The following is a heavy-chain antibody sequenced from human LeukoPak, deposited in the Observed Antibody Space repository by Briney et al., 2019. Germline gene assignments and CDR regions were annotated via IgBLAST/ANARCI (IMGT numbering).Heavy chain of an antibody. V-gene: IGHV1-8*03. CDR3: ARGLYYYDSSGYAIYYYYYMDV. Sequence: GASVKVSCKASGYTFTSYDINWVRQATGQGLEWMGWMNPNSGNTGYAQKFQGRVTITRSTSISTAYMELSSLRSEDTAVYYCARGLYYYDSSGYAIYYYYYMDVWGKGTTVTVSS. CDR2: MNPNSGNT. J-gene: IGHJ6*03. CDR1: GYTFTSYD. D-gene: IGHD3-22*01.